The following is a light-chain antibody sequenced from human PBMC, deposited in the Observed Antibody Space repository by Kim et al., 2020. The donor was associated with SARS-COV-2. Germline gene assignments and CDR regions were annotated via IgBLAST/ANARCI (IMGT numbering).Light chain of an antibody. CDR3: QQRSNWPIT. CDR1: QSVSSY. V-gene: IGKV3-11*01. CDR2: DAS. J-gene: IGKJ5*01. Sequence: LSPGERATLSCRASQSVSSYLAWYQQKPGRAPRLLIYDASNRATGIPARFSGSGSGTDFTLTISSLEPEDFAVYYCQQRSNWPITFGQGTRLEIK.